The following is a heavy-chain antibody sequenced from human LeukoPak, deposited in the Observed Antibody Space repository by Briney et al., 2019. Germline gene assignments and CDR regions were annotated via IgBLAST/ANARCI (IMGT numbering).Heavy chain of an antibody. CDR2: ISAYNGNT. J-gene: IGHJ3*02. V-gene: IGHV1-18*01. D-gene: IGHD3-22*01. CDR1: GYTFTSYG. Sequence: ASVKVSCKASGYTFTSYGISWVRQAPRQGLEWMGWISAYNGNTNYAQKLQGRVTMTTDTSTSTAYMELRSLRSDDTAVYYCAREGYYYDSSGNGAFDIWGQGTMVTVSS. CDR3: AREGYYYDSSGNGAFDI.